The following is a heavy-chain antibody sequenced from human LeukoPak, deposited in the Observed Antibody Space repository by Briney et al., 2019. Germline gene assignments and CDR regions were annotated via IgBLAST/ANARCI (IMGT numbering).Heavy chain of an antibody. V-gene: IGHV4-39*07. D-gene: IGHD6-19*01. J-gene: IGHJ4*02. CDR3: ARVRSGWYGDY. Sequence: SETLSLTCTVSGGSISSSSYYWGWIRQPPGKGLEWIGSICYSGSTYYNPSLKSRVTISVDTSKNQFSLKLSSVTAADTAVYYCARVRSGWYGDYWGQGTLVTVSS. CDR2: ICYSGST. CDR1: GGSISSSSYY.